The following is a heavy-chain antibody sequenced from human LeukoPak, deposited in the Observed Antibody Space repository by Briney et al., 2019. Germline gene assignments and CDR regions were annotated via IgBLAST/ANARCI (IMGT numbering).Heavy chain of an antibody. CDR3: ARDDSYGYLGDY. V-gene: IGHV3-7*01. D-gene: IGHD5-18*01. J-gene: IGHJ4*02. Sequence: GGALRLSCAASGFTFSSYWMSWVRQAPGKGLGWVANTKQDGSEKYYVDSVKGRFTISRDNAKNSLYLQMNSLRAEDTAVYYCARDDSYGYLGDYWGQGTLVTVSS. CDR1: GFTFSSYW. CDR2: TKQDGSEK.